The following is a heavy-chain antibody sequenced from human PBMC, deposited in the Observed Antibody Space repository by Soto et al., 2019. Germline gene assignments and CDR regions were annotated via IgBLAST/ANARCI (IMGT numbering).Heavy chain of an antibody. V-gene: IGHV3-66*01. Sequence: EVQLVESGGGLVQPGGSLRLSCAVSGFTVSSNYMSWVRQAPGKGLEWVSVIYSGDSTYYADSVKDRFTISRDNTKNTLYLQMNSLRAEDTAVYYCARDLDYGSGTYFDYWGQGTLVTVSS. CDR3: ARDLDYGSGTYFDY. CDR2: IYSGDST. D-gene: IGHD3-10*01. J-gene: IGHJ4*02. CDR1: GFTVSSNY.